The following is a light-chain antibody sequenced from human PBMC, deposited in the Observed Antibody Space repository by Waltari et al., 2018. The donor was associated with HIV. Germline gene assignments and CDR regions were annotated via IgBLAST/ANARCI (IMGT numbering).Light chain of an antibody. CDR2: KDS. CDR3: QSADTSGDYVV. Sequence: SYELTQPPAVSVSPGQTARLTCSGSALPKQYAYWYQQKSGQAPLLVIYKDSERPSGIPERISGSSSGTTVTLTITGVQAEDEADYYCQSADTSGDYVVFGGGTKLTV. V-gene: IGLV3-25*03. CDR1: ALPKQY. J-gene: IGLJ2*01.